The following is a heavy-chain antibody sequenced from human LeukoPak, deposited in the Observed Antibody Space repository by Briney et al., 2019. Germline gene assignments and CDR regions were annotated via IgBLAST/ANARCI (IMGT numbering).Heavy chain of an antibody. V-gene: IGHV4-34*01. J-gene: IGHJ6*02. D-gene: IGHD3-10*01. Sequence: SETLSLTCAVYGGSLSGHYWNWIRQPPGKGLEWIGEINHSGSTNYNPSLKSRVTISVDTSKNQFSLKLSSVTAADTAVYYCARRITYYYGMDVWGQGTTVTVSS. CDR3: ARRITYYYGMDV. CDR2: INHSGST. CDR1: GGSLSGHY.